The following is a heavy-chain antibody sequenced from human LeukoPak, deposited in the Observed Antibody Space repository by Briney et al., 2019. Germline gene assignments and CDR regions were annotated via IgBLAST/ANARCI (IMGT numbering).Heavy chain of an antibody. Sequence: SVKVSCKASGGTFSSYAISWVRQAPGQGLEWMGGIIPIFGTANYAQKFQGRVTITADKSASTAYMELSRLRSDDTAVYYCARAGYCGGDCYSLWGQGTLVTVSS. CDR3: ARAGYCGGDCYSL. J-gene: IGHJ4*02. CDR2: IIPIFGTA. D-gene: IGHD2-21*02. V-gene: IGHV1-69*06. CDR1: GGTFSSYA.